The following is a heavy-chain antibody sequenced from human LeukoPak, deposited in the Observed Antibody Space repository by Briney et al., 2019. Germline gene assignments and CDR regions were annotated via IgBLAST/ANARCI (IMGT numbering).Heavy chain of an antibody. V-gene: IGHV1-8*01. D-gene: IGHD1-26*01. CDR1: GYTFTSYD. CDR2: MNPNSGNT. J-gene: IGHJ6*02. Sequence: GASVKVSCKASGYTFTSYDINWVRQATGQGLEWMGWMNPNSGNTGYAQKFQGRVTMTRNTSISTAYMELSSLRSGDTAVYYCARGRELLSYYYYGMDVWGQGTTVTVSS. CDR3: ARGRELLSYYYYGMDV.